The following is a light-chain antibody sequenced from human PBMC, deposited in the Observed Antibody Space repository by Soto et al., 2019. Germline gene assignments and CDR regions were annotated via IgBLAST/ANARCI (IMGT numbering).Light chain of an antibody. J-gene: IGKJ1*01. V-gene: IGKV3-20*01. CDR2: GAS. Sequence: EIVLAQSPGTLSLSLGERATLSCRASQSVSSNYLAWYQQKPGQAPRILIYGASSRATGIPDRFSGSGTGTDFALTISRLDPEDFAVYYCQQYGSSPRTFGQGTKVEIK. CDR1: QSVSSNY. CDR3: QQYGSSPRT.